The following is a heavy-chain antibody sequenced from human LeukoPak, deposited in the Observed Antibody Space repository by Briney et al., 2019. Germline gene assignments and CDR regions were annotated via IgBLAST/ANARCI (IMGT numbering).Heavy chain of an antibody. Sequence: ASVKVSCKASGYTFTGYYMHWVRQAPGQGLEWMRWINPNSGGTNYAQKFQGRVTMTRDTSISTAYMELSRLRSDVTAVYYCARVTTLFGWNYWGQGTLVTVSS. D-gene: IGHD1-14*01. V-gene: IGHV1-2*02. CDR2: INPNSGGT. CDR1: GYTFTGYY. J-gene: IGHJ4*02. CDR3: ARVTTLFGWNY.